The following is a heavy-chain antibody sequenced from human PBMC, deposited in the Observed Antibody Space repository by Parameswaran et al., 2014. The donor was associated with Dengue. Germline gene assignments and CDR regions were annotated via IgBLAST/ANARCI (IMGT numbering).Heavy chain of an antibody. CDR2: IYYSGST. CDR3: ARDQVESSSWAGVYY. J-gene: IGHJ4*02. D-gene: IGHD6-13*01. V-gene: IGHV4-59*01. Sequence: WIRQPPGKGLEWIGYIYYSGSTNYNPSLKSRVTISVDTSKNQFSLKLSSVTAADTAVYYCARDQVESSSWAGVYYWGQGTPVTVSS.